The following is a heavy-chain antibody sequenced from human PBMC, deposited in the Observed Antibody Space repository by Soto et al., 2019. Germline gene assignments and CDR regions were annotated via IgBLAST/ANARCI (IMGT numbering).Heavy chain of an antibody. CDR3: ASNGYYNIDY. J-gene: IGHJ4*02. V-gene: IGHV4-4*02. Sequence: PSETLSLTCDVSGGSFSSGNWWSWVRQPPGSELEWIGEIHHSGGSTNYNPSLKSRVTISLDKSMNQLSLKLVSVTAADTAVYYCASNGYYNIDYWGQGTLVTVSS. D-gene: IGHD5-18*01. CDR2: IHHSGGST. CDR1: GGSFSSGNW.